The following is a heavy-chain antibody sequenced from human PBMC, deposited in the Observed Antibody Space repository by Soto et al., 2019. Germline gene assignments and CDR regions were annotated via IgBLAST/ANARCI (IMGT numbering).Heavy chain of an antibody. V-gene: IGHV4-59*08. J-gene: IGHJ4*02. CDR1: GGSISSYY. D-gene: IGHD3-3*01. CDR2: IYYSGST. CDR3: ARTPLHLNDFWSGYYFDY. Sequence: KQSQTLSLTCTVSGGSISSYYWSWIRQPPGKGLEWIGYIYYSGSTNYNPSLKSRVTISVDTSKNQFSLKLSSVTAADTAVYYCARTPLHLNDFWSGYYFDYWGQGTLVTVSS.